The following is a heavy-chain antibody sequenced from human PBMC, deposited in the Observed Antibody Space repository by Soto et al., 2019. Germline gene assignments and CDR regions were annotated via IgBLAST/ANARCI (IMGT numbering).Heavy chain of an antibody. CDR3: ASANWSHHYFYP. CDR1: GGSFSGYY. Sequence: PSKTMSLNCAVYGGSFSGYYWSWLRQPPGKGLEWIGEINHSGSPNYNPSLKSRVTISVDTSKNQFSLKMTSVTAADTAVYYCASANWSHHYFYPFCQGNLVTVSA. J-gene: IGHJ5*02. CDR2: INHSGSP. D-gene: IGHD1-1*01. V-gene: IGHV4-34*01.